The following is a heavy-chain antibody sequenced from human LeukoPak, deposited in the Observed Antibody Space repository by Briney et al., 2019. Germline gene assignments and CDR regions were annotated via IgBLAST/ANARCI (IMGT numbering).Heavy chain of an antibody. Sequence: GGSLRLSCAASGFTVSSNYMSWVRQAPGKGLEWVSVIYSGGSTYYADSVKGRFTISRDNTKGSLFLQLNSLRAEDTAVYYCASYCSSTSCYYYYGMDVWGQGTTVTVSS. V-gene: IGHV3-53*01. J-gene: IGHJ6*02. D-gene: IGHD2-2*01. CDR2: IYSGGST. CDR1: GFTVSSNY. CDR3: ASYCSSTSCYYYYGMDV.